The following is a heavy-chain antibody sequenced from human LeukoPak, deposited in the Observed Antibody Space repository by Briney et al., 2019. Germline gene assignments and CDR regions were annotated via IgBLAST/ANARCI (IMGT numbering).Heavy chain of an antibody. Sequence: GGSLRLSCAASGFTFSSYWMSSVRLAPGKGLEWVANIKQDGSEKYYVDSVRGRFSISRDNSKNSLYLQMNSLRADDTAVYYCARVITVYNVYEEVAEYFQYWGQGTLVTVSS. CDR1: GFTFSSYW. J-gene: IGHJ1*01. CDR3: ARVITVYNVYEEVAEYFQY. V-gene: IGHV3-7*01. CDR2: IKQDGSEK. D-gene: IGHD5/OR15-5a*01.